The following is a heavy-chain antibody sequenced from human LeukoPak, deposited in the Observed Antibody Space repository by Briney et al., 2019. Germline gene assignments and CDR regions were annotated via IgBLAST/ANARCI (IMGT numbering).Heavy chain of an antibody. V-gene: IGHV3-11*01. CDR2: ISSSGSTI. D-gene: IGHD6-13*01. J-gene: IGHJ4*02. CDR3: ARVRIAAAGTGDDY. Sequence: GGSLRLSCATSGFTFSDYYMSCLRQAPGKGLEWVSYISSSGSTIYYADSVKGRFTISRDNAKNSLYLQTNSLRAEDTAVYYCARVRIAAAGTGDDYWGQGTLVTVSS. CDR1: GFTFSDYY.